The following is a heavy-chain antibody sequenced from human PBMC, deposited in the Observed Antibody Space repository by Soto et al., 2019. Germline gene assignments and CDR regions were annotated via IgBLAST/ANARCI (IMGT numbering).Heavy chain of an antibody. V-gene: IGHV4-39*02. J-gene: IGHJ4*02. CDR1: GGSISGSPYH. D-gene: IGHD1-26*01. CDR2: IGDDGRV. Sequence: PSETLSLTCTVSGGSISGSPYHWGWIRQPPGKGLEWIGSIGDDGRVYYNPSLTGRATLFVDTSKNRFSLNLNSVTAADTAVYSSAVTPPIDIYRPEYWDQGIPDPVYS. CDR3: AVTPPIDIYRPEY.